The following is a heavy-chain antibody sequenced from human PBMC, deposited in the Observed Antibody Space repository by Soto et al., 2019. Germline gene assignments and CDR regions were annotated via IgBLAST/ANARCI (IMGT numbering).Heavy chain of an antibody. CDR2: INHSGST. CDR1: GGSFSGYY. J-gene: IGHJ4*02. Sequence: SSETLSLTCAVYGGSFSGYYWSWIRQPPGKGLEWIGEINHSGSTNYNPSLKSRVTISVDTSKNQFSLKLSSVTAADTAVYYCARGIAARPVDYFDYWGQGTLVTVSS. D-gene: IGHD6-6*01. V-gene: IGHV4-34*01. CDR3: ARGIAARPVDYFDY.